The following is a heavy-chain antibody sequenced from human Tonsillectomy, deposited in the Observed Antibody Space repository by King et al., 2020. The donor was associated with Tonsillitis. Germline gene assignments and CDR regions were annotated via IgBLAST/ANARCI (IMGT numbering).Heavy chain of an antibody. CDR1: GYTFTGYY. CDR3: ARDPGWFGELFPFDY. J-gene: IGHJ4*02. Sequence: VQLVQSGAEVKKPGASVKVSCKASGYTFTGYYMHWVRQAPGQGLEWMGWINPNSGGTNYAQKFQGRVTMARDTSISTAYMELSRLRSDDTAVYYCARDPGWFGELFPFDYWGQGTLVTVSS. CDR2: INPNSGGT. D-gene: IGHD3-10*01. V-gene: IGHV1-2*02.